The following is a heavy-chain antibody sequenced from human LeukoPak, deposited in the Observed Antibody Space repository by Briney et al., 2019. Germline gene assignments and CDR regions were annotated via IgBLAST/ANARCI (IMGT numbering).Heavy chain of an antibody. Sequence: SETLSLTCTVSGGSISSSSYYWGWIRQPPGKGLEWIGSIYYSGSTYYNPSLKSRVTISVDTSKNQFSLKLSSVTAADTAVYYCARGGSRIVGATTGFDYWGQGTLVTVSS. J-gene: IGHJ4*02. CDR3: ARGGSRIVGATTGFDY. CDR1: GGSISSSSYY. CDR2: IYYSGST. V-gene: IGHV4-39*01. D-gene: IGHD1-26*01.